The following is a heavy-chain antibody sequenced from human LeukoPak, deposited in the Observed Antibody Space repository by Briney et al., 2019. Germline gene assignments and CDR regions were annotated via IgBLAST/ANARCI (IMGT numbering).Heavy chain of an antibody. Sequence: GGSLRLSCAASGFTFSSYWMTWVRQAPGKGLEWVANIKQDGSERYYVDSVEGRFTISRDNSKNTLYLQMNSLRAEDTAVYYCAKGYGDYYDSSGYYYFDYWGQGTLVTVSS. J-gene: IGHJ4*02. V-gene: IGHV3-7*01. CDR3: AKGYGDYYDSSGYYYFDY. D-gene: IGHD3-22*01. CDR1: GFTFSSYW. CDR2: IKQDGSER.